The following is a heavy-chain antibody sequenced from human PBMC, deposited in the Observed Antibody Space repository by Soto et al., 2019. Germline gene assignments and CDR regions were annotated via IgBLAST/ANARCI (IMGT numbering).Heavy chain of an antibody. D-gene: IGHD3-9*01. J-gene: IGHJ6*02. CDR3: ARGRYYDILTGWFDYGMDG. CDR1: GYTFTSYG. Sequence: GASVRVSCKASGYTFTSYGISWVRQAPGQGLEWMGWISAYNGNTNYAQKLQGRVTMTTDTSTSTAYMELRSLRSDDTAVYYCARGRYYDILTGWFDYGMDGWGQGTTVTVAS. V-gene: IGHV1-18*01. CDR2: ISAYNGNT.